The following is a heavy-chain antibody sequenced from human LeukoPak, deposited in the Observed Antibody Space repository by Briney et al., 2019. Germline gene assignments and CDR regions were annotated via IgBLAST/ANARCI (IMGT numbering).Heavy chain of an antibody. CDR2: IIPIFGTA. CDR3: ARGDLGTVTTDYYYYYMDV. Sequence: SVKVSCKASGGTFSSYAISWVRQAPGQGLERMGGIIPIFGTANYAQKFQGRVTITTDESTSTAYMELSSLRSEGTAVYYCARGDLGTVTTDYYYYYMDVWGKGTTVTVSS. J-gene: IGHJ6*03. V-gene: IGHV1-69*05. CDR1: GGTFSSYA. D-gene: IGHD4-11*01.